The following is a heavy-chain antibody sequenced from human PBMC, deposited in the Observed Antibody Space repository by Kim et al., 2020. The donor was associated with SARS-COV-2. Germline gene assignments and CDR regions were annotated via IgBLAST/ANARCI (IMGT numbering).Heavy chain of an antibody. CDR3: ARGPVVWQWRVRGGDY. J-gene: IGHJ4*02. D-gene: IGHD6-19*01. Sequence: GGSLRLSCAASGFTFSSYGMHWVRQAPGKGLEWVAVISYDGSNKYYADSVKGRFTISRDNSKNTLYLQMNSLRAEDTAVYYCARGPVVWQWRVRGGDYWGQETLVTVSS. CDR1: GFTFSSYG. V-gene: IGHV3-30*03. CDR2: ISYDGSNK.